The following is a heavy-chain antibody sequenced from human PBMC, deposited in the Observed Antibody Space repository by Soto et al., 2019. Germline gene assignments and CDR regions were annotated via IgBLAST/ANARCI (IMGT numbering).Heavy chain of an antibody. D-gene: IGHD4-17*01. CDR1: GFSLSTSGMC. J-gene: IGHJ4*02. CDR3: ARFPHYGDKRYYFDY. CDR2: IDWDDDK. V-gene: IGHV2-70*11. Sequence: SGPTLVNPTQTLTLTCTFSGFSLSTSGMCVSWIRQPPGKALEWLARIDWDDDKYYSTSLKTRLTISKDTSKNQVVLTMTNMDPVDTATYYCARFPHYGDKRYYFDYRGQGTLVTVSS.